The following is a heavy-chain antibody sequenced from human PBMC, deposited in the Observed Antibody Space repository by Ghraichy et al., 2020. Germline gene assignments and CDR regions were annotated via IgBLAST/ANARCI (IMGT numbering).Heavy chain of an antibody. CDR3: TRGVLLVPGIADY. D-gene: IGHD2-21*01. CDR1: GFTFSRHW. V-gene: IGHV3-7*03. CDR2: LSGDGSDK. J-gene: IGHJ4*02. Sequence: GGSLRLSCAASGFTFSRHWIHWVRQAPGKGLEWVSSLSGDGSDKRYVDSVKGRFTISRDNAKTSLYLQMNSLRADDTAVYYCTRGVLLVPGIADYWGQGTLVAVSS.